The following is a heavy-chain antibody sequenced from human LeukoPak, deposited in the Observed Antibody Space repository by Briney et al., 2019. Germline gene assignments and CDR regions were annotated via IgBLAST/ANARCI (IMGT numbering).Heavy chain of an antibody. Sequence: GGSLRLSCAASGFTFSSYAMHWVRQAPGKGLEWVAVISYDGSNKYYADSVKGRFTISRDNSKNTLYLQMNSLRAEDTAVYYCARMDTVWGSYRHDYWGQGTLVTVSS. D-gene: IGHD3-16*02. CDR2: ISYDGSNK. CDR3: ARMDTVWGSYRHDY. J-gene: IGHJ4*02. V-gene: IGHV3-30-3*01. CDR1: GFTFSSYA.